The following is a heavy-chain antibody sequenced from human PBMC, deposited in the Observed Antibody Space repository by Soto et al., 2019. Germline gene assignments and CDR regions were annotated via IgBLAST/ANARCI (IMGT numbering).Heavy chain of an antibody. CDR2: ISWNSGSI. CDR3: AKDTTTSIAAPDGMDV. CDR1: GFTFDDYA. Sequence: EVQLVESGGGLVQPGRSLRLSCAASGFTFDDYAMHWVRQAPGKGLEWVSGISWNSGSIGYADSVKGRFTISRDNAKNSLYLQMNSLRAEDTALYYCAKDTTTSIAAPDGMDVWGQGTTVTVSS. J-gene: IGHJ6*02. V-gene: IGHV3-9*01. D-gene: IGHD6-6*01.